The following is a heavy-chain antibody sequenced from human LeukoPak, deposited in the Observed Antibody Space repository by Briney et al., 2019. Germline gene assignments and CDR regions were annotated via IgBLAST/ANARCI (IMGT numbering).Heavy chain of an antibody. CDR1: GGSISRYY. CDR3: ARSTGSTMFIDY. V-gene: IGHV4-59*01. J-gene: IGHJ4*02. CDR2: IYYSGNT. Sequence: SETLSLTCTVSGGSISRYYWSWIRQPPGKGLEWLGYIYYSGNTDYNPSLKSRVAISVDTSKNQFSLKLSSVTAADTAVYYCARSTGSTMFIDYWGQGTLVTVSS. D-gene: IGHD3-10*02.